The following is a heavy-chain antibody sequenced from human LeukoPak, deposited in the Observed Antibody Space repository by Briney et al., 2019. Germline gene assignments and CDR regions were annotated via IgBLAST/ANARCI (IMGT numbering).Heavy chain of an antibody. CDR3: ARDLYDGAGSLFDY. V-gene: IGHV3-21*01. CDR2: ISSSGSYI. J-gene: IGHJ4*02. CDR1: GFTVSSNY. Sequence: GGSLRLSCAASGFTVSSNYMNWVRQAPGKGLEWVSSISSSGSYIYYADSVKGRFIISRDNAKNSLYVQMNSLRAEDTGVYYCARDLYDGAGSLFDYWGEGILVTVSS. D-gene: IGHD3-10*01.